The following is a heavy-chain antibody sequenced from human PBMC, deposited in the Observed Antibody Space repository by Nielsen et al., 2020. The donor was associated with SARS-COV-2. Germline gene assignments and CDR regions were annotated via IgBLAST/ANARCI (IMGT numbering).Heavy chain of an antibody. D-gene: IGHD3-10*01. CDR3: ARSGELGYYFDY. CDR2: IYHSGST. J-gene: IGHJ4*02. V-gene: IGHV4-4*02. Sequence: VRQAPGKGLEWIGEIYHSGSTNYNPSLKSRVTISVDTSKNQFSLKLSSVTAADTAVYYCARSGELGYYFDYWGQGTLVTVSS.